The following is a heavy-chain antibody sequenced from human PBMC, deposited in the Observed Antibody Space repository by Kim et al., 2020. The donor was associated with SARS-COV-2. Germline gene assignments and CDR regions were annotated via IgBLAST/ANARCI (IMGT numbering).Heavy chain of an antibody. V-gene: IGHV1-18*01. J-gene: IGHJ5*02. CDR3: SLLKGT. Sequence: ASVKVSCKASGYTFSTYGFSWVRQAPGQGLEWMGWITTYNGNTNYPQKLQGRLIMTTDTSTSTAYMELRSLRSDDTAVYYCSLLKGTWGQGTLVTVSS. CDR2: ITTYNGNT. D-gene: IGHD3-10*01. CDR1: GYTFSTYG.